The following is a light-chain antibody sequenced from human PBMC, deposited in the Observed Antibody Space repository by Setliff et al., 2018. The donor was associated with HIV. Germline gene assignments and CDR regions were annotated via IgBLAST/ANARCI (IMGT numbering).Light chain of an antibody. V-gene: IGLV1-44*01. Sequence: QSALTQPXXXXGPPVHKSTISCSGSTTNLGTTPGNWDPHLPGRAPKPLLYSNXXXXSGVPERXXGSKSGTSASLAISGLQSEDEADYYCAPWDDTXNAWVF. J-gene: IGLJ3*02. CDR1: TTNLGTTP. CDR2: SNX. CDR3: APWDDTXNAWV.